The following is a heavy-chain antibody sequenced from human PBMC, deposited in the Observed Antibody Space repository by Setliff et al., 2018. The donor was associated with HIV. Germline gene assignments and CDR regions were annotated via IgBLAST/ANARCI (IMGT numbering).Heavy chain of an antibody. D-gene: IGHD3-10*01. CDR1: GFTFSSYS. CDR3: ARVLLWFGDPFGGMDV. CDR2: ISSSSSTI. J-gene: IGHJ4*02. Sequence: GGSLRLSCAASGFTFSSYSMNWVRQAPGKGLEWVSYISSSSSTIYYADSVKGRFTISRDNAKNSLYLQMNSLRAEDTAVYYCARVLLWFGDPFGGMDVWGQGTLVTVSS. V-gene: IGHV3-48*01.